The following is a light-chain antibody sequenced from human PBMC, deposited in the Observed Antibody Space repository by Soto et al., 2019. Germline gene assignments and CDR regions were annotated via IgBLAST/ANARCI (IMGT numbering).Light chain of an antibody. CDR1: QSIRSW. J-gene: IGKJ4*01. V-gene: IGKV1-5*01. Sequence: DIHLTQSPSFLSASVGDRVTITCRASQSIRSWLAWYQQKPGKAPKLLIYDAYSLESGVPSRFSGRRSGTEFTLTIAGLQPEDFATYYCQQYESYSPLTFGGGTKVDIK. CDR2: DAY. CDR3: QQYESYSPLT.